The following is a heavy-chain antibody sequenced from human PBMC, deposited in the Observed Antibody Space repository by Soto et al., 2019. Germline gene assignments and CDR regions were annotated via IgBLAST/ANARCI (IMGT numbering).Heavy chain of an antibody. D-gene: IGHD1-26*01. CDR1: GYTFTSYY. J-gene: IGHJ4*02. Sequence: GASVKVSCKASGYTFTSYYMHWVRQAPGQGLEWMGIINPSGGSTSYAQKFQGRVTMTRDTSTSTVYMELSSLRSEDTAVYYCARDPVGAETATDFDYWGQGTLVTVSS. CDR3: ARDPVGAETATDFDY. V-gene: IGHV1-46*01. CDR2: INPSGGST.